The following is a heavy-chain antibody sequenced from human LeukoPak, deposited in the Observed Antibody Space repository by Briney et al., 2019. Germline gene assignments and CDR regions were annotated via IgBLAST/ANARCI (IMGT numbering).Heavy chain of an antibody. CDR1: GFTFSGYN. V-gene: IGHV3-23*01. J-gene: IGHJ4*02. D-gene: IGHD5-18*01. Sequence: GGSLRLSCAASGFTFSGYNMNWVRQAPGKGLEWVSGISGSDGSTNYADSVKGRFTISRENSKNTLYLQMNSLRAEDTAVYYCARGGPRDGYDYWGQGTLVTVSS. CDR3: ARGGPRDGYDY. CDR2: ISGSDGST.